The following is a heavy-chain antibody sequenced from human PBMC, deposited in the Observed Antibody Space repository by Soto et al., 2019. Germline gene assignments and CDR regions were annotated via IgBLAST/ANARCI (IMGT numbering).Heavy chain of an antibody. Sequence: SETLSLTCAVYGGSFSGYYWRWIRQPPGKGLEWIGEINHSGSTNYNPYLKSRVTISVDTSKNQFSLKLSSVTAADTPVYYCARHEAPLWFGPPGAFDCWGPGTMV. CDR1: GGSFSGYY. V-gene: IGHV4-34*01. J-gene: IGHJ3*01. D-gene: IGHD3-10*01. CDR2: INHSGST. CDR3: ARHEAPLWFGPPGAFDC.